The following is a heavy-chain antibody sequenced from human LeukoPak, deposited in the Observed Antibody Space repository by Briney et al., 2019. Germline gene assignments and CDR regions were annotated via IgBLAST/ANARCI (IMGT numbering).Heavy chain of an antibody. CDR3: ARDGAVAGVGGFDY. V-gene: IGHV3-33*01. J-gene: IGHJ4*02. CDR1: GFTFSSYG. Sequence: GGSLRLSCAASGFTFSSYGIHWVRQAPGKGLEWVAVIWYDGSNKYYADSVKGRFTISRDNSKNTLYLQMNSLRAEDTAVYYCARDGAVAGVGGFDYWGPGTLVTVSS. CDR2: IWYDGSNK. D-gene: IGHD6-19*01.